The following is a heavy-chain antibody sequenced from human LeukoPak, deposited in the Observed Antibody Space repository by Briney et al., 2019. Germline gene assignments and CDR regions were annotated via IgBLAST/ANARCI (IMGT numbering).Heavy chain of an antibody. CDR3: AKDLDMATISYFGY. V-gene: IGHV3-23*01. CDR1: GFTFSSYA. J-gene: IGHJ4*02. Sequence: GGSLRLSCAASGFTFSSYAMTWVRQAPGKGLEWVSTITSADATYYANSVKGRFTISRDNSNNTLYLQMSSLRAEDTALYYCAKDLDMATISYFGYWGQGTLVTVSS. D-gene: IGHD5-24*01. CDR2: ITSADAT.